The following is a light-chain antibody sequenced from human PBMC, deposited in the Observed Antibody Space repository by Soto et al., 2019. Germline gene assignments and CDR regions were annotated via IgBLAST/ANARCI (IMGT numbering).Light chain of an antibody. CDR1: SSDVGGYNY. CDR3: SSYTSSNTLVV. CDR2: EVS. V-gene: IGLV2-14*01. Sequence: QSALTQPASVSGSPGQSITISCTGTSSDVGGYNYVSWYQQHPGKAPKLMIYEVSNRPSGVSNRFSGAKSGNTASLTISGLQADDEADYYCSSYTSSNTLVVFGGGTKVTVL. J-gene: IGLJ2*01.